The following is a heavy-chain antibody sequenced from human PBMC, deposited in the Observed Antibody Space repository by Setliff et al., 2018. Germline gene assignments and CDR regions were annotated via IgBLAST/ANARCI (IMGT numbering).Heavy chain of an antibody. Sequence: PGGSLRLSCSVSGFTFGIYWMSWVRQAPGKGPEWVANIKGDGSEKYYVDSVKGRFAVSRDNAKNSLFLQMDSLTVEDTAVYYCGRAGKPYAIDIWGQGTMVTVSS. V-gene: IGHV3-7*04. CDR3: GRAGKPYAIDI. CDR1: GFTFGIYW. CDR2: IKGDGSEK. J-gene: IGHJ3*02.